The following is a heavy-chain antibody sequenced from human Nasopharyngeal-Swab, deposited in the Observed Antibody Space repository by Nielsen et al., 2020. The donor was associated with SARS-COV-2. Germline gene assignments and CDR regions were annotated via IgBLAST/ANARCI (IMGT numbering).Heavy chain of an antibody. CDR1: GGSFSANY. D-gene: IGHD2-2*01. V-gene: IGHV4-34*01. J-gene: IGHJ6*03. CDR3: ARGLSGVVPAPILGLGPYYYFYYMDV. Sequence: SATLSLTCAVSGGSFSANYWGWIRQPPGKGLAWIGEINHSGSTNYNPSLKSRVTIPVDTSKSQFSLKLTSVTAADTSVYYCARGLSGVVPAPILGLGPYYYFYYMDVWGKGTTVTVSS. CDR2: INHSGST.